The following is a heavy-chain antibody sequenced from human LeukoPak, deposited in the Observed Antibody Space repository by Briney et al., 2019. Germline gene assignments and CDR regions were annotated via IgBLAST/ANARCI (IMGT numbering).Heavy chain of an antibody. CDR2: IKQDGSEK. CDR3: ARDPGCCSSTSHCYYYYMDV. D-gene: IGHD2-2*01. J-gene: IGHJ6*03. Sequence: GGSLRLSCAASGFTFSSYWMSWVRQAPGKGLEWVANIKQDGSEKYYVDSVKGRFTISRDNAKNSLYMQMNSLRAEGTAVYYCARDPGCCSSTSHCYYYYMDVWGKGTTVTVSS. CDR1: GFTFSSYW. V-gene: IGHV3-7*01.